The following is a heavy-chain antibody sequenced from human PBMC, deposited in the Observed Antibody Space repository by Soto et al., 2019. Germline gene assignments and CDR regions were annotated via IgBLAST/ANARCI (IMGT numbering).Heavy chain of an antibody. J-gene: IGHJ4*02. CDR2: INPDGSYT. CDR3: VSQRTNLTLDF. V-gene: IGHV3-74*01. CDR1: GFTFTTYW. D-gene: IGHD1-1*01. Sequence: GGSLRLSCAVSGFTFTTYWMHWVRQVPGEGLVRISRINPDGSYTAYADSVQGRFSISRDNAKNTLYLQMNSLRAEDTAVYYCVSQRTNLTLDFWGQGTLVTVSS.